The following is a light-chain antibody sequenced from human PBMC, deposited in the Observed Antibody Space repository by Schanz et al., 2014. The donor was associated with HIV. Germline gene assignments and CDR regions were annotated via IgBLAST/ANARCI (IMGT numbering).Light chain of an antibody. J-gene: IGKJ2*01. CDR3: QQSYSTPRT. CDR1: QGINNW. Sequence: DIQLTQSPSFLSASVGDRVTITCRASQGINNWLAWYQQEPGKAPKLLIYAASSLQSGVPSRFSGSGSGTEFTLTISSLQPEDFATYYCQQSYSTPRTFGQGTKLEIK. CDR2: AAS. V-gene: IGKV1-39*01.